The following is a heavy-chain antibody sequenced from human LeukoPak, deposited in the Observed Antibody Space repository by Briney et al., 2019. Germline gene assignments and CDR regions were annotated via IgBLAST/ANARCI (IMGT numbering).Heavy chain of an antibody. CDR1: GYTFTSYG. CDR3: AATLGGYCSGGSCYSSDY. CDR2: ISAYNGTT. V-gene: IGHV1-18*04. Sequence: ASVTVSCKASGYTFTSYGISWVRQAPGQGLEWMGWISAYNGTTNYAQKLQGRVTMTTDTSTSTAYMELRSLRSDDTAVYYCAATLGGYCSGGSCYSSDYWGQGTLVTVSS. D-gene: IGHD2-15*01. J-gene: IGHJ4*02.